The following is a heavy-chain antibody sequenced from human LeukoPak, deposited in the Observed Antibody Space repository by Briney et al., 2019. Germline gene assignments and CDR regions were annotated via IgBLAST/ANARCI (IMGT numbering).Heavy chain of an antibody. Sequence: GGSLRLSCEASGFTFSSYAMSWVRQAPGKGLEWVSAISGSGAGTYYADSVKGRFTISRDNSKNTLYLQMNSLRADDTAVYYCAKGSYSSGWANRYWGQGTLVTVSS. CDR1: GFTFSSYA. CDR3: AKGSYSSGWANRY. CDR2: ISGSGAGT. V-gene: IGHV3-23*01. D-gene: IGHD6-19*01. J-gene: IGHJ4*02.